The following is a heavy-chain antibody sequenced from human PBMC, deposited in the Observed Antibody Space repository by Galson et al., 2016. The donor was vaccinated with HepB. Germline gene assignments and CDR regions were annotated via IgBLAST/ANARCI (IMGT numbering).Heavy chain of an antibody. CDR2: ISYDGTNK. V-gene: IGHV3-30*18. CDR1: GFTFRNFA. Sequence: SLRLSCAASGFTFRNFAMHWVRQAPGKGLEWVAVISYDGTNKYYSDSMKGRFTISRDNSKNTLYLQMNSLRPEDTAVYYCAKDLVWGAHFNLFAELPNWFDPWGQGTLVTVSS. CDR3: AKDLVWGAHFNLFAELPNWFDP. J-gene: IGHJ5*02. D-gene: IGHD3-10*02.